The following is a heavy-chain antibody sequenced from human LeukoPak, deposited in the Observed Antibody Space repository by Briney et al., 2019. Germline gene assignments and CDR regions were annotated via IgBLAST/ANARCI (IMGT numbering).Heavy chain of an antibody. CDR2: ISYDGSNK. D-gene: IGHD2-2*01. CDR3: ARGHGVVVPAAIF. V-gene: IGHV3-30*01. J-gene: IGHJ4*02. CDR1: GFTFSSYA. Sequence: PGGSLRLSCAASGFTFSSYAMPWVRQAPGKGLEWVAVISYDGSNKYYADSVKGRFTISRDNSKNTLYLQMNSLRAEDTAVYYCARGHGVVVPAAIFWGQGTLVTVSS.